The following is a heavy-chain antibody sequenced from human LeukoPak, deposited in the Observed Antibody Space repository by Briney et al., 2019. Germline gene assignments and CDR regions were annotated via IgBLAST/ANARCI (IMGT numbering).Heavy chain of an antibody. V-gene: IGHV4-59*11. Sequence: SETLSLTCTVSGSSISSHYWSWIRQPPGKGLEWIGYIYYSGSTNYNPSLKSRVTISVDTSKNQFSLKLSSVTAADTAVYYCARLNSSYADAFDIWGQGTMVTVSS. J-gene: IGHJ3*02. CDR3: ARLNSSYADAFDI. D-gene: IGHD4-23*01. CDR2: IYYSGST. CDR1: GSSISSHY.